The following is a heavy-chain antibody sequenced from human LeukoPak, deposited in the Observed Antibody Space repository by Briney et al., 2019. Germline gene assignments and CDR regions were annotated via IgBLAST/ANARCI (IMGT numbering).Heavy chain of an antibody. CDR3: ASTPSVGDYNPWYFDF. CDR2: ISYSSTYI. V-gene: IGHV3-21*01. CDR1: GITFSTYS. D-gene: IGHD4-11*01. Sequence: GGSLRLSCAASGITFSTYSMNWVRQAPGRGLEWVSSISYSSTYIYYEDSVRGRSTISRDNARNSLYLQMNSLRAKDTAVYYWASTPSVGDYNPWYFDFWGRGALVTVSS. J-gene: IGHJ2*01.